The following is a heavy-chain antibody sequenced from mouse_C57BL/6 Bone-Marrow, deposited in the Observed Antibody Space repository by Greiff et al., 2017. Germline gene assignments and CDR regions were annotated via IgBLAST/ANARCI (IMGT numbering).Heavy chain of an antibody. Sequence: VQLQQSGPELVKPGASVKIPCKASGYTFTDYNMDWVKQSHGKSLEWIGDINPNNGGTIYNQKFKGKATLTVDKSSSTAYMELRSLTSEDTAVYCCAINWDRFAYWGQGTLVTVSA. V-gene: IGHV1-18*01. D-gene: IGHD4-1*02. CDR3: AINWDRFAY. CDR2: INPNNGGT. J-gene: IGHJ3*01. CDR1: GYTFTDYN.